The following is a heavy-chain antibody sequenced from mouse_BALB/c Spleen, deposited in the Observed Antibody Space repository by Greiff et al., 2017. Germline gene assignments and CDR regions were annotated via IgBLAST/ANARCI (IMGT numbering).Heavy chain of an antibody. J-gene: IGHJ4*01. CDR2: IYPGGGYT. CDR1: GYTFTNYW. CDR3: ARETTVVATDAMDY. D-gene: IGHD1-1*01. V-gene: IGHV1-63*02. Sequence: QVHVKQSGAELVRPGTSVKISCKASGYTFTNYWLGWVKQRPGHGLEWIGDIYPGGGYTNYNEKFKGKATLTADTSSSTAYMQLSSLTSEDSAVYFCARETTVVATDAMDYWGQGTSVTVSS.